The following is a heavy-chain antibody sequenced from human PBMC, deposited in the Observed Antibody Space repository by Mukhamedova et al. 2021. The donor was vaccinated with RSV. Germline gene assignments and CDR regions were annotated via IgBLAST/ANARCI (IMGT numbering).Heavy chain of an antibody. V-gene: IGHV3-23*01. CDR2: ISGSGGST. J-gene: IGHJ4*02. D-gene: IGHD3-22*01. Sequence: VSAISGSGGSTYYADSVKGRFTISRDNSKNTLYLQMNSLRAEDTAVYYCAKSLGGITMIVGPEGYWGQGTLVTVSS. CDR3: AKSLGGITMIVGPEGY.